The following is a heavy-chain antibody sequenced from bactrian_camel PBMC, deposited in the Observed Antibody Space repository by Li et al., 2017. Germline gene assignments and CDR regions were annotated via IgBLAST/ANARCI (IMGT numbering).Heavy chain of an antibody. J-gene: IGHJ4*01. V-gene: IGHV3S53*01. CDR3: AADPSRELWVGYPPYKY. CDR2: IRRDGIT. Sequence: QVQLVESGGGSVQAGGSLRLSCSASGYTFTGDCMGWFRQAPGKEREGVAVIRRDGITTYADSVKGRFTISKDNAKNTLYLQMNSLKPEDTAMYYCAADPSRELWVGYPPYKYWGQGTQVTVS. D-gene: IGHD5*01. CDR1: GYTFTGDC.